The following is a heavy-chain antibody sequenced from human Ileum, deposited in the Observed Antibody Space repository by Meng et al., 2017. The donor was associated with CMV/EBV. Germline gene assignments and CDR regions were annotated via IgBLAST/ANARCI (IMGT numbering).Heavy chain of an antibody. CDR2: IRSKANSYAT. CDR3: SRPTDFWSGPYGMDV. V-gene: IGHV3-73*01. J-gene: IGHJ6*02. Sequence: GGSLRLSCAASGFTFSGSAMHWVRQASGKGLEWVGRIRSKANSYATAYAASVKGRFTISRDDSKNTAYLQMNSLKTEDTAGYYCSRPTDFWSGPYGMDVWGQGTTVTVSS. CDR1: GFTFSGSA. D-gene: IGHD3-3*01.